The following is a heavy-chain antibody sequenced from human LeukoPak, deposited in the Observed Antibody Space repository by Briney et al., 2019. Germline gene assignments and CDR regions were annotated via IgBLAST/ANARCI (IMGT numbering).Heavy chain of an antibody. V-gene: IGHV1-69*04. CDR1: GGTFSSYA. D-gene: IGHD3-22*01. Sequence: SVKVSCKASGGTFSSYAISWVRQAPGQGLEWMGRIIPILGIANYAQKFQGRVTITADKSTSTAYMELSSLRSEDTAVYYCARYSADSSGYYYPFDAFDIWGQGTMVAVPS. J-gene: IGHJ3*02. CDR3: ARYSADSSGYYYPFDAFDI. CDR2: IIPILGIA.